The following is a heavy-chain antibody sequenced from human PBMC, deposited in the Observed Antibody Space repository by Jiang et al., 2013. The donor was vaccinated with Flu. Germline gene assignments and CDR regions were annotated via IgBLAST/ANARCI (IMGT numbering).Heavy chain of an antibody. J-gene: IGHJ5*02. V-gene: IGHV7-4-1*02. CDR3: ARDLNYIHFDP. CDR2: INVNTRRP. CDR1: EYNFKCCS. D-gene: IGHD3-10*01. Sequence: EYNFKCCSINWLRQAPGQGLEWMGWINVNTRRPTYAPGFAGRFVFSLDASVSTTYLQISNLKTEDTAVYYCARDLNYIHFDPWGQGTLVTVSS.